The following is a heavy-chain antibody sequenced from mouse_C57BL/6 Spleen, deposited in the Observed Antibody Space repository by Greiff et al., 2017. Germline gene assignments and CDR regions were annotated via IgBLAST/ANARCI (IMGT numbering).Heavy chain of an antibody. Sequence: QVQLQQPGAELVKPGASVKMSCKASGYTCTSYWISWVKQRPGQGLEWIGDMDPGSVSTNYNEKFKSKATLTVDTSSSTAYMQLSSLTSEDSAVYYCVYYGNFGYAMDYCGQGTSVTVSS. J-gene: IGHJ4*01. CDR3: VYYGNFGYAMDY. D-gene: IGHD2-1*01. CDR1: GYTCTSYW. V-gene: IGHV1-55*01. CDR2: MDPGSVST.